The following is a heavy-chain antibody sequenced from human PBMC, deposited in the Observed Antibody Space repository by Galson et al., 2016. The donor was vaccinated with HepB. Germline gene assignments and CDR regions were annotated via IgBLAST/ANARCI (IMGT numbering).Heavy chain of an antibody. Sequence: SLRLSCAASGFGFSSYAMSWVRQAPGKGLEWVSGITSGGTTYYADSVKGRFTISRDNSKNILYLQMKSLRDEDTAVYYCAKRPYSYGWHYGMDVWGQGTLVTVSS. CDR3: AKRPYSYGWHYGMDV. CDR2: ITSGGTT. CDR1: GFGFSSYA. V-gene: IGHV3-23*01. J-gene: IGHJ6*02. D-gene: IGHD5-18*01.